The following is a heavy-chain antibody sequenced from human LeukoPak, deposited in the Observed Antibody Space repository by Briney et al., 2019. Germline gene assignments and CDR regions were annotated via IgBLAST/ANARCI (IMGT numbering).Heavy chain of an antibody. J-gene: IGHJ4*02. CDR1: AGSFSGYY. V-gene: IGHV4-34*01. CDR3: TTLLTGSSSWASDF. CDR2: IYSGGYR. Sequence: SETLSLTCAVYAGSFSGYYWGWIRQPPGKGLEWIGNIYSGGYRYYNPSLKSRLTISVDTSKSQFSLKLISVTAADTAVYYCTTLLTGSSSWASDFWGQGTLVTVSS. D-gene: IGHD6-13*01.